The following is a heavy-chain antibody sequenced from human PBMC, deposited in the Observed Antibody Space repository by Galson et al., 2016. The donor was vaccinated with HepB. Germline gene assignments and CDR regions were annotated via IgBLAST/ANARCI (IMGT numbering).Heavy chain of an antibody. CDR3: ARDLVSGRLEPRVFHGMDV. J-gene: IGHJ6*02. D-gene: IGHD1-14*01. Sequence: SVKVSCKASGYTFTSQYIHWVRQAPGQGLEWMGVINPSGVRTSYAQRLQGRVTMTTDTSTSTVYMELSSLRSEDTAVYYCARDLVSGRLEPRVFHGMDVWGQGTTVTVSS. CDR2: INPSGVRT. CDR1: GYTFTSQY. V-gene: IGHV1-46*04.